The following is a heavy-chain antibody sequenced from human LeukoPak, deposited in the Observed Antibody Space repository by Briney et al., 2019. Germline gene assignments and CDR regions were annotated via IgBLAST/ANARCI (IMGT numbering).Heavy chain of an antibody. CDR2: INPNSGGT. V-gene: IGHV1-2*02. D-gene: IGHD3-3*01. CDR3: ARDGKLRFLEWPEAEYFQH. J-gene: IGHJ1*01. CDR1: GGTFSSYA. Sequence: ASVKVSCKASGGTFSSYAISWVRQAPGQGLEWMGWINPNSGGTNYAQKFQGRVTMTRDTSISTAYMELSRLRSDDTAVYYCARDGKLRFLEWPEAEYFQHWGQGTLVTVSS.